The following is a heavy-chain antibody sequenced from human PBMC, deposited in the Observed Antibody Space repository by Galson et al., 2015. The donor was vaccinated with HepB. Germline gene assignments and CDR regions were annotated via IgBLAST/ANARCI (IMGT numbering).Heavy chain of an antibody. V-gene: IGHV4-59*01. CDR1: GGSMTIYY. J-gene: IGHJ6*02. Sequence: LSLTCTVSGGSMTIYYWNWIRQPPGKGLEWVGYIYDSGSSNYNPSLKSRVTISVDTSKNQFSLKLSSVTAADTAVYYCARGAGLTFGGVIVKNYGMDVWGQGTTVTVSS. CDR2: IYDSGSS. CDR3: ARGAGLTFGGVIVKNYGMDV. D-gene: IGHD3-16*02.